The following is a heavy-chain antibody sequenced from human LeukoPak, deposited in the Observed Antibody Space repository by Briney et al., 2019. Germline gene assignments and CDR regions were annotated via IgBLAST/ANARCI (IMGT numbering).Heavy chain of an antibody. V-gene: IGHV1-2*02. J-gene: IGHJ4*02. CDR2: INPDSGSK. CDR3: ARDRSELRFFDWFLDF. D-gene: IGHD3-9*01. Sequence: ASVKVSCKASGYTFNSYYMHWVRQAPGQGLEWMGWINPDSGSKNYAQKFQGRVTMTRDTSISTAYMELSRLTSDDTAVYYCARDRSELRFFDWFLDFWGQGTLVTVSS. CDR1: GYTFNSYY.